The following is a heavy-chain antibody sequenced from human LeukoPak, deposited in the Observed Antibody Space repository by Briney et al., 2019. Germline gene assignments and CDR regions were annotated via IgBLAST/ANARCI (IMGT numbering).Heavy chain of an antibody. Sequence: SETLSLTCTVSGGSVSNYYWSWIRQPPGKGLEWIGYIYYTGSTDYNPSLKSRVTISVDTFENQVSLDLNYVTAADTAVYYCARRRYGDYVFDQWGQGILVTVSS. CDR2: IYYTGST. V-gene: IGHV4-59*02. CDR3: ARRRYGDYVFDQ. D-gene: IGHD4-17*01. CDR1: GGSVSNYY. J-gene: IGHJ4*02.